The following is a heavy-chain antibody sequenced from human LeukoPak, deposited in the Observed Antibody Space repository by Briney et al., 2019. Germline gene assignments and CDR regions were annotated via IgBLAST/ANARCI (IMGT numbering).Heavy chain of an antibody. CDR3: AKWPYCSSTSCYAYFDY. CDR1: GFTFSSYA. CDR2: ISGSGGST. V-gene: IGHV3-23*01. Sequence: GGSLRLSCAASGFTFSSYAMSWVRQAPGEGLEWVSAISGSGGSTYYADSVKGRFTISRDNSKNTLYLQMNSLRAEDTAVYYCAKWPYCSSTSCYAYFDYWGQGTLVTVSS. J-gene: IGHJ4*02. D-gene: IGHD2-2*01.